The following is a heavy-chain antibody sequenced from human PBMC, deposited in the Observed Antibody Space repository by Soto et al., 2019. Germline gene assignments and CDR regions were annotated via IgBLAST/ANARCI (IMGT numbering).Heavy chain of an antibody. J-gene: IGHJ4*02. V-gene: IGHV4-39*01. CDR2: IYYSGST. CDR3: ARQGADSPPLDY. Sequence: QLQLQESGPGLVKPSETLSLTCTVSGGSISSSSYYWGWIRQPPGKGLEWIGSIYYSGSTYYNPSLKRRVTISVDTSKNQFSLKLSSVTAADTAVYYCARQGADSPPLDYWGQGTLVTVSS. CDR1: GGSISSSSYY. D-gene: IGHD2-21*01.